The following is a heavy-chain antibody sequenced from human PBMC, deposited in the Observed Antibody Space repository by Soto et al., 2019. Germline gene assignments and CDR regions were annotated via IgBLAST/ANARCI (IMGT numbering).Heavy chain of an antibody. Sequence: QVQLVQSGAEVKKPGSSVKVSCKASGGTFSSYAISWVRQAPGQGLEWMGGIIPIFGTANYAQKFQGRVTITADESTSTAYMELSSLRSEDTAVYYCARGSRFVWFGEPSIPYGMDVWGQGTTVTVSS. CDR1: GGTFSSYA. CDR3: ARGSRFVWFGEPSIPYGMDV. CDR2: IIPIFGTA. V-gene: IGHV1-69*12. D-gene: IGHD3-10*01. J-gene: IGHJ6*02.